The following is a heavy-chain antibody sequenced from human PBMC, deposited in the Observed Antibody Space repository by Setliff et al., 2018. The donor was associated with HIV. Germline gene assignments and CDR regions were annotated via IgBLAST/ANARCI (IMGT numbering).Heavy chain of an antibody. V-gene: IGHV4-59*01. CDR3: ARDPGSSFYNYKFLDT. D-gene: IGHD3-16*01. CDR1: GSSIISYY. CDR2: FYYDGSA. Sequence: SETLSLTCTISGSSIISYYWNWVRQPPGRGLEWIGYFYYDGSAKYNPSLKSRVAISAGTSKYQFSLTLRSVTAADTAVYYCARDPGSSFYNYKFLDTWGKGTTVTVSS. J-gene: IGHJ6*04.